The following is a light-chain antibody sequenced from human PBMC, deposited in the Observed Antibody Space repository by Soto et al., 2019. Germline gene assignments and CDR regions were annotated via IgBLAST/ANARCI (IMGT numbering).Light chain of an antibody. CDR2: GVS. CDR3: SSWTRSSTRA. CDR1: TSDVSIYNY. J-gene: IGLJ1*01. V-gene: IGLV2-14*01. Sequence: QSALTQPASVSGSPGQSITISCTGTTSDVSIYNYVSWYQQHPGKAPKLMIYGVSNRPSGVSNRFSGAKSGHTASLTISGLQVEDEADYYCSSWTRSSTRAFGTGTKVTVL.